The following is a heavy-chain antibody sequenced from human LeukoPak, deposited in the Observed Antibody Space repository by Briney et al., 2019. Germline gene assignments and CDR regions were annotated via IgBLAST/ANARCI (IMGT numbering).Heavy chain of an antibody. CDR3: TTDRDSGWS. CDR2: IIPIFGTA. V-gene: IGHV1-69*13. D-gene: IGHD6-19*01. CDR1: GGSFSSYG. J-gene: IGHJ5*02. Sequence: SVKFSCKDSGGSFSSYGISWVRQAPGQGLEWMGGIIPIFGTANYAQKFQGRVTITADESTSTAYMELSSLRSEDTAIFYCTTDRDSGWSWGQGTLVTVSS.